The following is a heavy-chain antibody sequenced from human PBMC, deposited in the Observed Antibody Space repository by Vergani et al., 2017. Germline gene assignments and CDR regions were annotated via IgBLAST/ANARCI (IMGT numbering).Heavy chain of an antibody. CDR3: AKESLVVPAAQGSYFDY. J-gene: IGHJ4*02. CDR1: GGTFSSYA. V-gene: IGHV1-69*06. Sequence: QVQLVQSGAEVKKPGSSVKVSCKASGGTFSSYAISWVRQAPGQGLEWMGGIIPIFGTANYAQKFQGRVTITADKSTSTAYMELSSLRSEDTAVYYCAKESLVVPAAQGSYFDYWGQGTLVTVSS. CDR2: IIPIFGTA. D-gene: IGHD2-2*01.